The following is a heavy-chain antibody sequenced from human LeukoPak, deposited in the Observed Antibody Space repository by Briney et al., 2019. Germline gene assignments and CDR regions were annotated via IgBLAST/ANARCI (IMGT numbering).Heavy chain of an antibody. Sequence: GGSLRLSCAASGFTFSSYWMSWVRQAPGKGLEWVANIKQDGSGKYYVDSVKGRFTISRDNAKNSLYLQMNSLRAEDTAVYYCAKSIFSVSYSGALYYLDYWGQGTLVTVSS. D-gene: IGHD5/OR15-5a*01. CDR2: IKQDGSGK. CDR1: GFTFSSYW. V-gene: IGHV3-7*03. CDR3: AKSIFSVSYSGALYYLDY. J-gene: IGHJ4*02.